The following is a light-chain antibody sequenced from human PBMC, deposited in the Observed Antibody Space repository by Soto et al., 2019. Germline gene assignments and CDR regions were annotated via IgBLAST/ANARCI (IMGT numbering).Light chain of an antibody. CDR3: CSYAGSYTLV. J-gene: IGLJ2*01. V-gene: IGLV2-11*01. CDR2: DVS. Sequence: QSVLTQPRSVSGSPGQSVTISCTGTSSDVGGYNYVSWYQQHPGKAPKVTIYDVSQRPSGVPDRFSGSKSGNTASLTISGLQTEDEADYYCCSYAGSYTLVFGGGTKLTVL. CDR1: SSDVGGYNY.